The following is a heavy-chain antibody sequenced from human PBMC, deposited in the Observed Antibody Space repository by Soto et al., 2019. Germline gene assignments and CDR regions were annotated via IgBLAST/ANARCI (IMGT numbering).Heavy chain of an antibody. Sequence: SETLSLTCTVSGGSISSYYWTWIRQHPEKGLEWIGNIHYSGSTYYSPSLKSRLIISVDTSKNQFSLNLISVTAGDTAVYFCAGGPNLYYFDFWGPGTLVTVSS. D-gene: IGHD2-15*01. J-gene: IGHJ4*02. CDR3: AGGPNLYYFDF. CDR1: GGSISSYY. V-gene: IGHV4-59*06. CDR2: IHYSGST.